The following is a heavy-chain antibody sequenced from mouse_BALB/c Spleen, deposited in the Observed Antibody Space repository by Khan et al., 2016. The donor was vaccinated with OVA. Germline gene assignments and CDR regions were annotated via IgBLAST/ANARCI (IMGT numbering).Heavy chain of an antibody. Sequence: QVQLMESGPGLVAPSQSLSITCTVTGFSLTSYAIHWIRQPPGKGLEWLGLICAGGSTHYNSAVLSRLSISKDNSKSRVFLKMNSLQTHDTAIYDCASKREPDYIDYWGQGTTLTVSS. V-gene: IGHV2-9*02. CDR3: ASKREPDYIDY. J-gene: IGHJ2*01. CDR2: ICAGGST. CDR1: GFSLTSYA.